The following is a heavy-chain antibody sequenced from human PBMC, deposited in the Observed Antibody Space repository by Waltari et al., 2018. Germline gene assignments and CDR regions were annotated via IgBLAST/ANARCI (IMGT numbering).Heavy chain of an antibody. D-gene: IGHD5-18*01. Sequence: QLQLQESGPGLVKPSATLSLTCTVSGGSISSSSYYWGWIRQPPGKGLEWIGSIYYSGSTYYNPSLKSRVTISVDTSKNQFSLKLSSVTAADTAVYYCARVKGVAMVDAFDIWGQGTMATVSS. CDR1: GGSISSSSYY. J-gene: IGHJ3*02. CDR2: IYYSGST. V-gene: IGHV4-39*07. CDR3: ARVKGVAMVDAFDI.